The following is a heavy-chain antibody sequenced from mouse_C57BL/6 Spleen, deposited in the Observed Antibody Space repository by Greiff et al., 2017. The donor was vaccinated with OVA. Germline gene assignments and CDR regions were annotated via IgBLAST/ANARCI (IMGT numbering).Heavy chain of an antibody. J-gene: IGHJ3*01. CDR2: ISYDGSN. CDR1: GYSITSGYY. Sequence: VQLMESGPGLVKPSQSLSLTCSVTGYSITSGYYWHWIRQFPGNKLEWMGYISYDGSNNYNPSLKNRISITRDTSKNQFFLKLNSVTTEDTATYYCASLHYGNAWFAYWGQGTLVTVSA. CDR3: ASLHYGNAWFAY. V-gene: IGHV3-6*01. D-gene: IGHD2-1*01.